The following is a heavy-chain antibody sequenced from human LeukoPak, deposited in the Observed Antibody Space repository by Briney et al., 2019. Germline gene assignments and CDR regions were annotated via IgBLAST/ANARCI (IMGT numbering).Heavy chain of an antibody. CDR3: ARDTESPGQLAY. V-gene: IGHV3-66*01. Sequence: GGSPRLSCAASGFTVSSNYMSWVRQAPGKGLEWVSVIYSGGSTYYADSVKGRFTISRDHSKNTLYLQMNSLRAEDTAVYYCARDTESPGQLAYGGQGTLVTVSP. D-gene: IGHD6-6*01. J-gene: IGHJ4*02. CDR2: IYSGGST. CDR1: GFTVSSNY.